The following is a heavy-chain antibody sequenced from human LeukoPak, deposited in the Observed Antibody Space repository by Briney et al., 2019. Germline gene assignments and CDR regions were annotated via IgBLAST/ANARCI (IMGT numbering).Heavy chain of an antibody. CDR2: IFHSGST. D-gene: IGHD2/OR15-2a*01. CDR1: GYSISSGYY. Sequence: SETLSLTCTVSGYSISSGYYWGWIRQPPGKGLEWIGSIFHSGSTYFNPSLKSRVSISVDTSKNQFSLKLTSVTAADTAVYYCARETEDSNSYLDYWGQGTLVTVSS. J-gene: IGHJ4*02. CDR3: ARETEDSNSYLDY. V-gene: IGHV4-38-2*02.